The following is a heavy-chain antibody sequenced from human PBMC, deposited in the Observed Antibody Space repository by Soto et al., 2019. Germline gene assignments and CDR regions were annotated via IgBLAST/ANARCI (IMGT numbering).Heavy chain of an antibody. CDR2: IYPGDSDT. Sequence: LKISCKGSGYSFTSYWIGWVCQMPGKGLEWMGIIYPGDSDTRYSPSFQGQVTISADKSISTAYLQWSSLKASDTAMYYCARHHYGDYGYYYGMDVWGQGTTVTVSS. D-gene: IGHD4-17*01. CDR3: ARHHYGDYGYYYGMDV. J-gene: IGHJ6*02. V-gene: IGHV5-51*01. CDR1: GYSFTSYW.